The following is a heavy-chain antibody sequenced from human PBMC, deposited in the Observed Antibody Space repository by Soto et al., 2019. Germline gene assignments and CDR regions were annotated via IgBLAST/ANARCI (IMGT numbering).Heavy chain of an antibody. V-gene: IGHV4-39*01. J-gene: IGHJ4*02. Sequence: SETLSLTCTVSGGSIYRSGYYWGWIRQPPGRGLEWIGNIDYNGVTYSNPSLKSRVTISRDTSKNQFSLKLTSVTAADTALYYCGKVLVGATGHPDSDYLGPGTLVTVS. CDR1: GGSIYRSGYY. D-gene: IGHD2-15*01. CDR2: IDYNGVT. CDR3: GKVLVGATGHPDSDY.